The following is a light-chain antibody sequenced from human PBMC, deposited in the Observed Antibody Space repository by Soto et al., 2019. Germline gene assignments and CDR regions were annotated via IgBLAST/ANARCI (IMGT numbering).Light chain of an antibody. CDR1: SSDVGAYKY. CDR2: EVS. Sequence: QSALTQPASVSGSPGQSITISCTGTSSDVGAYKYVSWYQQHPGKAPKLMIYEVSNRPSGVSNRFSGSKSGNTASLTISGLQAEDEAEYYCCSYAGSRTHVLFGGGTKLTVL. J-gene: IGLJ2*01. V-gene: IGLV2-14*01. CDR3: CSYAGSRTHVL.